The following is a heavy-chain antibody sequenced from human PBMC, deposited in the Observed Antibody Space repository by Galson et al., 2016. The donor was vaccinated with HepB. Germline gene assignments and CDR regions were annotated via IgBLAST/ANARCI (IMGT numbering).Heavy chain of an antibody. V-gene: IGHV3-11*01. CDR1: GFTFSDYY. CDR2: ISRSDNTS. J-gene: IGHJ6*02. D-gene: IGHD3-3*01. CDR3: VRGGRFGVVPPFGMDV. Sequence: SLRLSCAVSGFTFSDYYMSWIRQAPGKGLEWVSYISRSDNTSYHADSVKARFTISRDNAKNSLSLQMNSLRAEDTATYYCVRGGRFGVVPPFGMDVWGQGTTVIVS.